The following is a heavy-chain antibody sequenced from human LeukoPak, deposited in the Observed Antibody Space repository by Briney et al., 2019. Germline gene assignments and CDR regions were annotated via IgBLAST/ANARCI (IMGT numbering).Heavy chain of an antibody. V-gene: IGHV1-69*04. CDR2: IIPILGIA. CDR3: ARAPYYYDSSGYYYGMDV. Sequence: SVKVSCKASGGTFSSYAISWVRQAPGQGLEWMGRIIPILGIANYAQKFQGRVTITADKSTSTAYMELSSLRSEDTAVYYCARAPYYYDSSGYYYGMDVWGQGTTVTVSS. J-gene: IGHJ6*02. CDR1: GGTFSSYA. D-gene: IGHD3-22*01.